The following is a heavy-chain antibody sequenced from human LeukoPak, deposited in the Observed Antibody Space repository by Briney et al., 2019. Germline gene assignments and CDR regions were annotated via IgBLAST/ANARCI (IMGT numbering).Heavy chain of an antibody. J-gene: IGHJ3*02. CDR3: ARITMVRGQPDAFDI. D-gene: IGHD3-10*01. V-gene: IGHV4-59*01. CDR2: VYYSGST. CDR1: GDSIY. Sequence: SETLSLTCTVSGDSIYWSWVRQSPGTGLQWIGTVYYSGSTNYNPSLKSRVTISVDTSKNQFSLKLSSVTAADTAVYYCARITMVRGQPDAFDIWGQGTMVTVSS.